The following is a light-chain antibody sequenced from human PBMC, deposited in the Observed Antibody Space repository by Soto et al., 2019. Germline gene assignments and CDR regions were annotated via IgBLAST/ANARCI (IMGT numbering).Light chain of an antibody. Sequence: DIQMTQSPSSLSVSVGDRVTITCRASQSIGGFLNWYQQKLGKAPKLLIYAASSLQSGVPSRFSGSGSGTEFTLTISSLQPDDFATYYCQQYNSYSFGQGTKVDIK. CDR1: QSIGGF. J-gene: IGKJ1*01. CDR2: AAS. V-gene: IGKV1-5*01. CDR3: QQYNSYS.